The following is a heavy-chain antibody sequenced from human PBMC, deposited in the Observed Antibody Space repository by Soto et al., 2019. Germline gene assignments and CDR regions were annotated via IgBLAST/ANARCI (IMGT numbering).Heavy chain of an antibody. CDR1: GYTLTELS. V-gene: IGHV1-24*01. J-gene: IGHJ4*02. Sequence: ASVKVSCKVSGYTLTELSMHWVRQAPGKGLEWMGGFDPEDGETIYAQKFQGRVTMTEDTSTDTAYMELSSLRSEDTAVYYCATIYYDSSGYWRAFDYWGQGTLVTVSS. CDR2: FDPEDGET. D-gene: IGHD3-22*01. CDR3: ATIYYDSSGYWRAFDY.